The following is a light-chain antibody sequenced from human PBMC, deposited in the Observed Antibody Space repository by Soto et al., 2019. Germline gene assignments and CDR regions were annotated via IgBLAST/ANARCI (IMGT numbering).Light chain of an antibody. CDR3: SSYTSSSTLEVV. CDR2: DVS. J-gene: IGLJ2*01. Sequence: QPVLTQSASVSGSPGQSITISCTGASSDVGAYNYVSWYQQHPGKAPKLMIYDVSNRPSGVSNRFSGSKSGYTASLTISGLQAEDEADYYCSSYTSSSTLEVVFGGGTKVTVL. CDR1: SSDVGAYNY. V-gene: IGLV2-14*01.